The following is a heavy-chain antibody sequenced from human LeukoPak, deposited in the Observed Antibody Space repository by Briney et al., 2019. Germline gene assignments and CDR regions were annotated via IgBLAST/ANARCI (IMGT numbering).Heavy chain of an antibody. J-gene: IGHJ4*02. V-gene: IGHV3-64*01. CDR3: ARDDVSGGPLSN. Sequence: GGSLRLSCAASGFTFSSYAMHWVRQAPGKGLEYVSAISSNGGSTYYANSVKGRFTISRDNSKNTLYLQMGSLRAEDMAVYYCARDDVSGGPLSNWGQGTLVTVSS. CDR1: GFTFSSYA. CDR2: ISSNGGST. D-gene: IGHD2-15*01.